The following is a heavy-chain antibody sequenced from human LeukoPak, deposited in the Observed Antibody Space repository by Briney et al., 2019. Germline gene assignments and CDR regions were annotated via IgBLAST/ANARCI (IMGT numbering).Heavy chain of an antibody. Sequence: PGGSLRLSCAASGFTFSHYAVSWVRQAPGKGLVWVSHINTDGSSATYADAVKGRFTISRDNAKNTLYLQMNSLRAEDTAVYYCGRVITTATRHGDSWGQGTLVTVSS. J-gene: IGHJ4*02. CDR2: INTDGSSA. CDR3: GRVITTATRHGDS. V-gene: IGHV3-74*01. CDR1: GFTFSHYA. D-gene: IGHD2-15*01.